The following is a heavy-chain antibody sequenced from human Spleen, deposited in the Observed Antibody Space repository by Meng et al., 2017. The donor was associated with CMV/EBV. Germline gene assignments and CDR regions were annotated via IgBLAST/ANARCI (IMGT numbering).Heavy chain of an antibody. Sequence: GESLKISCAASGFTFSSYWMHWVRQGPGKRLVWVSRISGDGTTTTYADSVKGRFTISRDNAKNTLYLQMNSLRAEDTAVYYCARGKAAGFDYWGQGTLVTVSS. J-gene: IGHJ4*02. CDR3: ARGKAAGFDY. CDR1: GFTFSSYW. D-gene: IGHD6-13*01. CDR2: ISGDGTTT. V-gene: IGHV3-74*01.